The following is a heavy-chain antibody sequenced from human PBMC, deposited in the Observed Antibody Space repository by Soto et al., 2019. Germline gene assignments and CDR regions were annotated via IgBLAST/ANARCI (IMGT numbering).Heavy chain of an antibody. CDR1: GGSISSNY. J-gene: IGHJ4*02. CDR2: IYNSGST. CDR3: ARRYGPGFDY. V-gene: IGHV4-59*08. D-gene: IGHD4-17*01. Sequence: PSETLSLTCTVSGGSISSNYWSWIRQSPGKGLEWIGYIYNSGSTNYNPSLKSRVTISVDTSKNQFSLKLSSVTAADTAVYYCARRYGPGFDYWGQGILVTVPS.